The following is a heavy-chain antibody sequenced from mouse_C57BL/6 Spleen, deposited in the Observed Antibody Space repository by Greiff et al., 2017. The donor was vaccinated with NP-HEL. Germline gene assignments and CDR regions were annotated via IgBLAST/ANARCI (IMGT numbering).Heavy chain of an antibody. CDR3: ARSPFYYGSSYFDY. CDR1: GYTFTSDW. J-gene: IGHJ2*01. Sequence: QVQLQQPGAELVKPGASVKMSCKASGYTFTSDWITWVKQRPGQGLEWIGDIYPGSGSTNYNEKFKSKATLTVDTSSSTAYMQLSSLTSEDSAVYYCARSPFYYGSSYFDYWGQGTTLTVSS. V-gene: IGHV1-55*01. CDR2: IYPGSGST. D-gene: IGHD1-1*01.